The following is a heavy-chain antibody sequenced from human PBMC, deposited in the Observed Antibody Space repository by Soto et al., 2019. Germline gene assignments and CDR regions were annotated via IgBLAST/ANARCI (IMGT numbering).Heavy chain of an antibody. D-gene: IGHD3-10*01. CDR2: ISWNSGRL. CDR3: AKDYGSGSSLTGYFDL. V-gene: IGHV3-9*01. J-gene: IGHJ2*01. CDR1: GFTFDDYA. Sequence: EVQLVESGGGLVQPGRSLRLSCAASGFTFDDYAMHWVRQAPGKGLEWVSRISWNSGRLGYADSVKGRFTISRDNAKISLYLQMNSLRAEDTALYYCAKDYGSGSSLTGYFDLWGRGTLVTVSS.